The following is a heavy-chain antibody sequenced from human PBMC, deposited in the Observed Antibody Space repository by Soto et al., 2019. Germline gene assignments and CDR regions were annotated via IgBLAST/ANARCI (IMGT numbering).Heavy chain of an antibody. CDR2: ISSSSSTI. Sequence: GGSLRLSCAASGFTFSSYSMNWVRQAPGKGLEWVSYISSSSSTIYYADSVKGRLTISRDNAKNSLYLQMNSLRAEDTAVYYCARDPSIAARPWLDYWGQGTLVTVSS. CDR1: GFTFSSYS. CDR3: ARDPSIAARPWLDY. V-gene: IGHV3-48*01. J-gene: IGHJ4*02. D-gene: IGHD6-6*01.